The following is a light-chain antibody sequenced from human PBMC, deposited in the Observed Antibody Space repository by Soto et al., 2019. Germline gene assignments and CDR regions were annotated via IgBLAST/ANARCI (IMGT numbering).Light chain of an antibody. Sequence: EIVMTQFPATLSVSPGERATLSCRASQSVSSNLAWYQQKPGQAPRLLIYGASTRATGIPARFSGSGSGTEFTLTISRLEPEDFAVYYCQQYGSSPWTFGQGTKVDIK. CDR2: GAS. V-gene: IGKV3-15*01. J-gene: IGKJ1*01. CDR1: QSVSSN. CDR3: QQYGSSPWT.